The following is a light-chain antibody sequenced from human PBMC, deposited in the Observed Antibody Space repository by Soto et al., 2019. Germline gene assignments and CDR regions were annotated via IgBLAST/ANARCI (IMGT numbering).Light chain of an antibody. V-gene: IGLV1-44*01. Sequence: QSVLTQPPSVSAAPGQKVTISCSGSSSNIGNNYVSWYQQLPGTAPKVLIHNNTERPSGVSDRFSGSKSGTSASLGISGLQSEDEAYYHCATWDDSLHGPVFGGGTKLTVL. CDR2: NNT. CDR1: SSNIGNNY. J-gene: IGLJ3*02. CDR3: ATWDDSLHGPV.